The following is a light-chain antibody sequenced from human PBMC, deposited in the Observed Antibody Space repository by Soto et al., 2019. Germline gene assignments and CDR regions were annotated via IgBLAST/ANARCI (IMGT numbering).Light chain of an antibody. V-gene: IGLV2-14*01. CDR1: SSDVGGYNY. Sequence: QSSLTNPASVSGSPGQSITISCTGTSSDVGGYNYVSWYQQHPGKAPKLMIYEVSNRPSGVSDRFSGSRSGNTASLTISGLQAEDESDYYCISYTSSSTWVFGGGTKVTV. J-gene: IGLJ3*02. CDR2: EVS. CDR3: ISYTSSSTWV.